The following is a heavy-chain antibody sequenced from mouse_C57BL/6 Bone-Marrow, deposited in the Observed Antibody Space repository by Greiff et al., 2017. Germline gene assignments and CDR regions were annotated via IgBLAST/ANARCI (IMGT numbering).Heavy chain of an antibody. CDR3: ARNYYSNRYWYFDV. CDR1: GFSLTSYG. J-gene: IGHJ1*03. CDR2: IWSGGST. V-gene: IGHV2-2*01. Sequence: VKLMESGPGLVQPSQSLSITCTVSGFSLTSYGVHWVRQSPGKGLEWLGVIWSGGSTDYNAAFISRLSISKDNSKSQVFFKMNSLQADDTAIYYCARNYYSNRYWYFDVWGTGTTVTVSS. D-gene: IGHD2-5*01.